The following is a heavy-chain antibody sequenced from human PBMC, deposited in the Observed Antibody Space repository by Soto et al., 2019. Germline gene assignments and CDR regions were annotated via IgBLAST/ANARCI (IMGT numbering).Heavy chain of an antibody. CDR1: XXXFSXXX. D-gene: IGHD3-22*01. CDR2: IXYDGSNT. V-gene: IGHV3-30-3*01. J-gene: IGHJ4*02. CDR3: ARGRYYDSSGYYLKPFYFDY. Sequence: GGSLRLSCXASXXXFSXXXXXXXXQAPGKGLEWVAXIXYDGSNTYYADSVKGRFTISRDNSKNTLYLQMNSLRAEDTAVYYCARGRYYDSSGYYLKPFYFDYWGQGTLVTVSS.